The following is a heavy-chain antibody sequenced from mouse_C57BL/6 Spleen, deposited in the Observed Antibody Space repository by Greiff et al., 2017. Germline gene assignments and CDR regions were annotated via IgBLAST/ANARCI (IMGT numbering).Heavy chain of an antibody. CDR3: ARGDYDGYYWFAY. V-gene: IGHV1-76*01. CDR2: IYPGSGNT. Sequence: VKLVESGAELVRPGASVKLSCKASGYTFTDYYINWVKQRPGQGLEWIARIYPGSGNTYYNEKFKGKATLTAEKSSSTAYMQLSSLTSEDSAVYFCARGDYDGYYWFAYWGQGTLVTVAA. D-gene: IGHD2-3*01. CDR1: GYTFTDYY. J-gene: IGHJ3*01.